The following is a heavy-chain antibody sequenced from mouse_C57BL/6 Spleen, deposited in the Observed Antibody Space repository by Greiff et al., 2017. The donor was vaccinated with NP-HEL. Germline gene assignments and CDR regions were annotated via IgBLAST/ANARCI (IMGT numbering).Heavy chain of an antibody. V-gene: IGHV5-17*01. D-gene: IGHD2-3*01. CDR3: ARRDGYPYWYFDV. CDR1: GFTFSDYG. Sequence: EVQLVESGGGLVKPGGSLKLSCAASGFTFSDYGMHWVRQAPEKGLEWVAYISSGSSTIYYVDTVKGRFTISRDNAKNTLFLQMTSLRSEDTAMYYCARRDGYPYWYFDVWGTGTTVTVSS. J-gene: IGHJ1*03. CDR2: ISSGSSTI.